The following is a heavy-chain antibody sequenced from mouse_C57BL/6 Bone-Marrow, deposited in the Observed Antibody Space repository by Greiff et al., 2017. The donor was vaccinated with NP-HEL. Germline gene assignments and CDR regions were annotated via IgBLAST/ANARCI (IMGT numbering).Heavy chain of an antibody. V-gene: IGHV1-82*01. J-gene: IGHJ3*01. CDR3: AGRSWFAY. Sequence: QVQLKESGPELVKPGASVKISCKASGYAFSSSWMNWVKQRPGKGLEWIGRIYPGDGDTNYNGKFKGKATLTADKSSSTAYMQLSSLTSEDSAVYFCAGRSWFAYWGQGTLVTVSA. CDR1: GYAFSSSW. CDR2: IYPGDGDT.